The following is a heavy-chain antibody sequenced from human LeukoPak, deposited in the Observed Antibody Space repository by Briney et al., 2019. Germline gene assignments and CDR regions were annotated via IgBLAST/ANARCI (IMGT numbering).Heavy chain of an antibody. CDR2: IYYNGNT. CDR3: ARRVVVPAAMSFNYYYYMDV. V-gene: IGHV4-39*07. CDR1: DGSISTDNCY. Sequence: SETLSLTCTVSDGSISTDNCYWGWIRQPPGKGLEWIGSIYYNGNTYYNPSLKSRVTISVDTSKNQFSLKVNSVTAADTAVYYCARRVVVPAAMSFNYYYYMDVWGKGTTVTVSS. J-gene: IGHJ6*03. D-gene: IGHD2-2*01.